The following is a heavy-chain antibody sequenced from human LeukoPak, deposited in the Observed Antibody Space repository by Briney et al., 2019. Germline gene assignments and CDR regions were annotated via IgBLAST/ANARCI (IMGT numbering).Heavy chain of an antibody. CDR3: ARDVGFD. V-gene: IGHV4-61*01. J-gene: IGHJ4*02. CDR2: IFYTGSP. CDR1: GGSVNSDNYY. Sequence: KPSETLSLTRTVSGGSVNSDNYYWSWIRQPPGRGLEWIGYIFYTGSPNYNPSLKSRVTISVDTSKNQFSLKVSSVTAADTAVYYCARDVGFDWGQGTLVTVSS. D-gene: IGHD6-25*01.